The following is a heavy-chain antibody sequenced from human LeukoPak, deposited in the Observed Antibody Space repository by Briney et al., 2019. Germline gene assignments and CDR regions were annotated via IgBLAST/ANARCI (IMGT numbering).Heavy chain of an antibody. J-gene: IGHJ5*02. V-gene: IGHV4-38-2*02. Sequence: SETPSLTCKVSGYPIGLDYYWVWIRQAPGRGLQWIGGFHRGRIQYNSALKSRVTISIDSSKNQFSLRMWPVTAADTAFYFCARAPSSYESGNGYPNLGWLDPWGQGALVTVSS. CDR2: FHRGRI. CDR3: ARAPSSYESGNGYPNLGWLDP. CDR1: GYPIGLDYY. D-gene: IGHD5-24*01.